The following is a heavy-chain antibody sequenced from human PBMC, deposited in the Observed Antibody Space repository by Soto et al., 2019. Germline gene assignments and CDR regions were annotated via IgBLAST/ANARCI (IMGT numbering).Heavy chain of an antibody. CDR2: IYYSGST. J-gene: IGHJ4*02. V-gene: IGHV4-59*08. CDR3: ARRWGPVSDY. D-gene: IGHD3-16*01. CDR1: GGSISSYY. Sequence: QVQLQESGPGLVKPSETLSLTCTVSGGSISSYYWSWIRQPPGKGLEWIGYIYYSGSTNYNPSLKSRVTISVDTSKNQFSLKLSSVTAADTAVYYCARRWGPVSDYWGQGTLVTVSS.